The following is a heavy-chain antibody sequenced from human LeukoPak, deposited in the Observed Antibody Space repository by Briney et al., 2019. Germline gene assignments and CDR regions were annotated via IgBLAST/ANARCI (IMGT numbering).Heavy chain of an antibody. Sequence: GGSLRLSCAASGFTFSSYAMHWVRQAPGKGLEYVSAISSNGGSTYYANSVKGRFTISRDNSKNTLYLQMGSLRAEDMAVYYCARVGGDILTGSAFDIWGQGTMVTVSS. CDR1: GFTFSSYA. CDR2: ISSNGGST. J-gene: IGHJ3*02. CDR3: ARVGGDILTGSAFDI. V-gene: IGHV3-64*01. D-gene: IGHD3-9*01.